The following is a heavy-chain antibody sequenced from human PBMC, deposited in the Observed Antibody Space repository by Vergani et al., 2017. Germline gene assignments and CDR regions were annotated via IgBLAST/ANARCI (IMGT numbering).Heavy chain of an antibody. Sequence: QVQLQQWGAGLLKPSETLSLTCAVYGGSFSGYYWSWIRQPPGKGLEWIGEINHSGSTNYNPSLKSRVTISVDTSKNQFSLKLSSVTAADTAVYYCARGHGRLMVYAILRGGLDYWGQGTLVTVSS. CDR1: GGSFSGYY. CDR3: ARGHGRLMVYAILRGGLDY. J-gene: IGHJ4*02. CDR2: INHSGST. V-gene: IGHV4-34*01. D-gene: IGHD2-8*01.